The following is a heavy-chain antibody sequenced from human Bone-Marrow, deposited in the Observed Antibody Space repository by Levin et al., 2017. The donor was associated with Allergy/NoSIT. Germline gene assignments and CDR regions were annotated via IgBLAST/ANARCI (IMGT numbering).Heavy chain of an antibody. D-gene: IGHD3-16*02. Sequence: SQTLSLTCTVSGGSISSDDYYWSWIRQPPGKGLEWIGYIYYSGSTSYKPSLKSRLSISLDTSKNQFSLRLSSVTAADSAVYYCASWILGNLSPDRGFDYWGQGTLVTVSS. J-gene: IGHJ4*02. CDR1: GGSISSDDYY. CDR2: IYYSGST. V-gene: IGHV4-30-4*01. CDR3: ASWILGNLSPDRGFDY.